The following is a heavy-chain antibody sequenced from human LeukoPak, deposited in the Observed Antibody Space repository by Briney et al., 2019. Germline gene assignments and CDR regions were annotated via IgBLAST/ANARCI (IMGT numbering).Heavy chain of an antibody. CDR2: ISTSSSYI. CDR3: ARDERYYDFWSGYPTPNWFDP. J-gene: IGHJ5*02. D-gene: IGHD3-3*01. V-gene: IGHV3-21*01. Sequence: GGSLRLSCAASGFTFNRYNMNWVRRAPGKGLEWVSSISTSSSYIYYADSVKGRFTISRDNAKNSLYLQMNSLRAEDTAVYYCARDERYYDFWSGYPTPNWFDPWGQGTLVTVSS. CDR1: GFTFNRYN.